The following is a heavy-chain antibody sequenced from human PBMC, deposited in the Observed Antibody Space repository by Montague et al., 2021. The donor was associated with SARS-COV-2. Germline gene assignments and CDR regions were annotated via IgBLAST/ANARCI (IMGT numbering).Heavy chain of an antibody. Sequence: SETLSLTCAVYGGSFSGYCWRWIRQPPGKGLEWIGEINHSGSTNYNPSLKSRVTISVDTSKNQFSLKLSSVTAADTAVYYCARGRRILLWFGELLSGGDYYGMDVWGQGTTVTVSS. J-gene: IGHJ6*02. CDR1: GGSFSGYC. CDR2: INHSGST. D-gene: IGHD3-10*01. V-gene: IGHV4-34*01. CDR3: ARGRRILLWFGELLSGGDYYGMDV.